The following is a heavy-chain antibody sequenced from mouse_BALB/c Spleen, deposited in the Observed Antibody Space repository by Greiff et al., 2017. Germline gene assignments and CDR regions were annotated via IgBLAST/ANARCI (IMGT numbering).Heavy chain of an antibody. CDR1: GFTFSSYA. CDR3: ARGYDYDRAFAY. CDR2: ISSGGST. Sequence: EVKVVESGGGLVKPGGSLKLSCAASGFTFSSYAMSWVRQTQEKRLEWVASISSGGSTYYPDSVKGRFTISRDNARNILYLQMSSLRSEDTAMYYCARGYDYDRAFAYWGQGTLVTVSA. J-gene: IGHJ3*01. D-gene: IGHD2-4*01. V-gene: IGHV5-6-5*01.